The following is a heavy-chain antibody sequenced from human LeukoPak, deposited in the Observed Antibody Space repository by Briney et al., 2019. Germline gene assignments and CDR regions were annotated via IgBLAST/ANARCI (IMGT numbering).Heavy chain of an antibody. CDR3: ARDEYGVSGNPSRPLCDY. D-gene: IGHD4/OR15-4a*01. V-gene: IGHV3-30-3*01. CDR2: ISYDGSNK. CDR1: GGSISSSN. J-gene: IGHJ4*02. Sequence: LSLTCAVSGGSISSSNWWSWVRQPPGKGLEWVAVISYDGSNKYYADSVKGRFTISRDNAKNSLYLQMNSLRAEDTAVYFCARDEYGVSGNPSRPLCDYWGQGTLVTVSS.